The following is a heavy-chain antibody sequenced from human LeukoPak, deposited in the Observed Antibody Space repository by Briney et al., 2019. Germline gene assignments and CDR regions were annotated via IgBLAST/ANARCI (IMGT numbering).Heavy chain of an antibody. J-gene: IGHJ3*02. D-gene: IGHD1-1*01. Sequence: SETLSLTCTVSGGSISSYYWSWIRQPPGKGLEWIGYIYYSGSTNYNPSLKSRVTISVDTSKNQFSLKLSSVTAADTAVYYCARDRGVNWPHDAFDIWGQGTMVTVSS. V-gene: IGHV4-59*12. CDR2: IYYSGST. CDR3: ARDRGVNWPHDAFDI. CDR1: GGSISSYY.